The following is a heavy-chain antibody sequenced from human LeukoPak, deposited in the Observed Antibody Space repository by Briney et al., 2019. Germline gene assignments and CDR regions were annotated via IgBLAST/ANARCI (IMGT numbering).Heavy chain of an antibody. CDR1: GGTFSSYA. CDR3: TRDAYDSSGYPLEY. Sequence: GASVKVSCKASGGTFSSYAISWVRQAPGQGLEWMGRIIPILGIANYAQKFQGRVTITADKSTGTAYMELSSLRSEDTAVYYCTRDAYDSSGYPLEYWGQGTLVTVSS. J-gene: IGHJ4*02. V-gene: IGHV1-69*04. CDR2: IIPILGIA. D-gene: IGHD3-22*01.